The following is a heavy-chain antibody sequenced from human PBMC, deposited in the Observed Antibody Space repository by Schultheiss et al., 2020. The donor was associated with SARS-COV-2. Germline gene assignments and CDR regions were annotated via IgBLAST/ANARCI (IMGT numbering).Heavy chain of an antibody. CDR2: INHSGST. D-gene: IGHD6-6*01. V-gene: IGHV4-34*01. CDR3: AREGYSSSSTDFQH. CDR1: GGSFSGYY. Sequence: SETLSLTCAVYGGSFSGYYWSWIRQPPGKGLEWIGEINHSGSTNYNPSLKSRVTISVDTSKNQFSLKLSSVTAADTAVYYCAREGYSSSSTDFQHWGQGTLVTVSS. J-gene: IGHJ1*01.